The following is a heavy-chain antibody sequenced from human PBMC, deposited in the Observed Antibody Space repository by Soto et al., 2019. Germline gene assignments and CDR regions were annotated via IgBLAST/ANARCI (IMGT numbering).Heavy chain of an antibody. CDR3: GRDLDRVFDS. J-gene: IGHJ4*02. CDR1: GFTFSSYA. CDR2: IAYDGRNK. V-gene: IGHV3-30*04. Sequence: QVQLVESGGGVVQPGRSLRLSCAASGFTFSSYAMHWVRQAPGKGLEWVAVIAYDGRNKYYADSVKGRFTISRDNSKNTLYLQMNSLRMGDTVVYYCGRDLDRVFDSWGQGPLVTV. D-gene: IGHD1-1*01.